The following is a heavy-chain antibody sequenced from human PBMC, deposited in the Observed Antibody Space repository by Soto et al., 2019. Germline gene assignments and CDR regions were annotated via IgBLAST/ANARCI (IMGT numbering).Heavy chain of an antibody. Sequence: SVKVSCKASGVTFSSYAISWVRQAPGQGLEWMGGIIPIFGTANYAQKFQGRVTITADESTSTAYMELSSLRSEDTAVYYCARGGLLRFLEWFRYGMDVWGQGTTVTVSS. J-gene: IGHJ6*02. CDR1: GVTFSSYA. D-gene: IGHD3-3*01. CDR3: ARGGLLRFLEWFRYGMDV. CDR2: IIPIFGTA. V-gene: IGHV1-69*13.